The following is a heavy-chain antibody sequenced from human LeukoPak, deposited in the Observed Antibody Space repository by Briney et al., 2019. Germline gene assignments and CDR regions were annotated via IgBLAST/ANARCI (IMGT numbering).Heavy chain of an antibody. CDR1: GYTFTSYY. V-gene: IGHV1-18*04. CDR3: ARCDYVWGNYRSRPIPYFDK. J-gene: IGHJ4*02. Sequence: ASVKVSCKASGYTFTSYYMHWVRQAPGQGLEWMGWISAYNGNTNYAQKLQGRVTMTTDPSTATAYMELRSLTSDDTAVYYCARCDYVWGNYRSRPIPYFDKWGQGTLVTVSS. D-gene: IGHD3-16*02. CDR2: ISAYNGNT.